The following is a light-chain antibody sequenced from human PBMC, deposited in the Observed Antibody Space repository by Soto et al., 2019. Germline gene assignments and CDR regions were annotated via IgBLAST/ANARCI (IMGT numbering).Light chain of an antibody. CDR1: QSVTTR. J-gene: IGKJ5*01. CDR2: GAS. CDR3: QQYGGSPIT. Sequence: IVLTQSPGTLSLSPGERLTLSCRASQSVTTRLAWYQHKPGQXHRXXMSGASSRASGVPVRFSGSGSGTDFTLTISRLEPEDFALYYCQQYGGSPITFGLGTRLENK. V-gene: IGKV3-20*01.